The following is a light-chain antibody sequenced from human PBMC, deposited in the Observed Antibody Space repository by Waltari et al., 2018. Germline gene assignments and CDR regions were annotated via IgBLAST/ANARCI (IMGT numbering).Light chain of an antibody. J-gene: IGKJ4*01. Sequence: IVMTQSPATLSLSPRESATLSCRASQNVYTNLAWYQHKSGQAPRLLISDASARATGVPSRFRGSGSGTEFTLTISSLQSDDVAIYFCQQYNTWPPLTFGGGTRVDIK. CDR2: DAS. V-gene: IGKV3-15*01. CDR1: QNVYTN. CDR3: QQYNTWPPLT.